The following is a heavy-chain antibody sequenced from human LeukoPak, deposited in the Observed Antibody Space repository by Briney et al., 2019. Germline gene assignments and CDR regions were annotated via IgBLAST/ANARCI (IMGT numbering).Heavy chain of an antibody. CDR2: IYYSGST. V-gene: IGHV4-39*01. CDR3: ARHEVAVAGTKLWWVSNYYYYYGMDV. D-gene: IGHD6-19*01. CDR1: GGSISSSSYY. Sequence: SETLSLTCTVSGGSISSSSYYWGWIRQPPGKGPEWIGSIYYSGSTYYNPSLKSRVTISVDTSKNQFSLKLSSVTAADTAVYYCARHEVAVAGTKLWWVSNYYYYYGMDVWGQGTTVTVSS. J-gene: IGHJ6*02.